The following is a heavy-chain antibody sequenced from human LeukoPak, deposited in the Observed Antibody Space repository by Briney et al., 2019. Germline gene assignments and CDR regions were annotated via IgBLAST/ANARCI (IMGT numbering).Heavy chain of an antibody. CDR2: INPSGGST. CDR3: ARDYKGYYDFWSANFDY. V-gene: IGHV1-46*01. J-gene: IGHJ4*02. Sequence: ASVKVSCKASGYTFTGYYMHWVRQAPGQGLEWMGIINPSGGSTSYAQKFQGRVTMTRDTSISTAYMELSRLRSDDTAVYYCARDYKGYYDFWSANFDYWGQGTLVTVSS. D-gene: IGHD3-3*01. CDR1: GYTFTGYY.